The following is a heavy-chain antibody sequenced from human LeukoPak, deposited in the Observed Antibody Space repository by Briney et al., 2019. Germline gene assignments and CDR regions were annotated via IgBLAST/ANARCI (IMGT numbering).Heavy chain of an antibody. CDR2: IKQDGSEK. D-gene: IGHD2-15*01. CDR1: GLTISSYW. V-gene: IGHV3-7*01. J-gene: IGHJ6*02. Sequence: GESLTLSCAASGLTISSYWMSWVSQPPAKGLEWVTNIKQDGSEKYYVDSVKGRFTISRDNAKNSLYLQMNSLIAEDTAVYYCATGVVIAAPGGMDVGGQDTTVTVS. CDR3: ATGVVIAAPGGMDV.